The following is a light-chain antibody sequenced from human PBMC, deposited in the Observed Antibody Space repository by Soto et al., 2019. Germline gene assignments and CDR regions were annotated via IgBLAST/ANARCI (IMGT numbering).Light chain of an antibody. Sequence: EIVLTQSPATLSLSPGERATLSCRASQSVSSYLAWYQQKPGQAPRLLIYDASSRATGIPARFIGSGSGTDFTLTISSLEPEDFEVYYCQQRSNWLFTFGPGTKVDIK. V-gene: IGKV3-11*01. J-gene: IGKJ3*01. CDR1: QSVSSY. CDR3: QQRSNWLFT. CDR2: DAS.